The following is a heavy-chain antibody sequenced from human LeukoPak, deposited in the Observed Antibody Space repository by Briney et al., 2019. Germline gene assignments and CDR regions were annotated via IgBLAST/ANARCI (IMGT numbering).Heavy chain of an antibody. CDR3: ARVVGGPAFITMVRGVRDYYYYGMDV. CDR2: IIPIFGTA. Sequence: SVKVSCKASGGTFSSYAISWVRQAPGQGLEWMGGIIPIFGTANYPQKFQGRVTITADESTSTAYMELSSLRSEDTAVYYCARVVGGPAFITMVRGVRDYYYYGMDVWGQGTTVTVSS. D-gene: IGHD3-10*01. CDR1: GGTFSSYA. V-gene: IGHV1-69*01. J-gene: IGHJ6*02.